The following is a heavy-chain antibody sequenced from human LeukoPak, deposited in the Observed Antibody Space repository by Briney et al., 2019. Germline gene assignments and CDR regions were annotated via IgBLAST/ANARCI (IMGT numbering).Heavy chain of an antibody. CDR1: GYTLTELS. J-gene: IGHJ2*01. V-gene: IGHV1-24*01. CDR3: ATMGWELRYWYFDL. D-gene: IGHD1-26*01. CDR2: FDPEDGET. Sequence: ASVKVSCKVSGYTLTELSMHWVRQAPGKGLEWMGGFDPEDGETIYAQKFQGRVTMTEDTSTDTAYMELSRLRSEDTAVYYCATMGWELRYWYFDLWGRCTLVTVSS.